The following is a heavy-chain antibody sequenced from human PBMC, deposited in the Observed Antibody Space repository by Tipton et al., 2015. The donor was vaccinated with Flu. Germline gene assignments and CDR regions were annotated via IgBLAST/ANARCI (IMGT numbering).Heavy chain of an antibody. CDR1: GDSMNSFY. J-gene: IGHJ4*02. CDR3: ATGYSGYGQFDY. V-gene: IGHV4-59*01. CDR2: IYYSGST. Sequence: TLSLTCSVSGDSMNSFYWSWIRQPPGKGPEWIGYIYYSGSTNYNPSLKSRVTISVDTSKNQFSLKLSSVTAADTAVYYCATGYSGYGQFDYWGQGTLVTVSS. D-gene: IGHD5-12*01.